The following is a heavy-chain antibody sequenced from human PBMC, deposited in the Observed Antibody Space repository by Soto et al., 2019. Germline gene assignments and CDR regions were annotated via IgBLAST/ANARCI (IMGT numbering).Heavy chain of an antibody. J-gene: IGHJ6*02. V-gene: IGHV1-69*01. CDR3: AKGRYSSPMGYYYGMDV. D-gene: IGHD6-19*01. CDR1: RVAFSKFI. Sequence: QAQLEQSGGEVKKPGSSVKVSCKASRVAFSKFIVTWVRQAPGLGLEWVGGIIPIFGTANYAQKFQGRATITADESTSTSYMEVNNLRSEDTAVYYCAKGRYSSPMGYYYGMDVWGQGTTVTVSS. CDR2: IIPIFGTA.